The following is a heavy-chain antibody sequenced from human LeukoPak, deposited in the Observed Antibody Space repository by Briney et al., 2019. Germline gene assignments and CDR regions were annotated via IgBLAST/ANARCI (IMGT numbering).Heavy chain of an antibody. CDR2: INPNSGGT. Sequence: ASVKVSCKASGYTFTGYYMHWVRQAPGQGLEWMGRINPNSGGTNYAQEFQGRVTMTRDTSISTAYMELSRLRSDDTAVYYCARGPRGIFGVVIRYYFDYWGQGTLVTVSS. V-gene: IGHV1-2*06. CDR3: ARGPRGIFGVVIRYYFDY. J-gene: IGHJ4*02. CDR1: GYTFTGYY. D-gene: IGHD3-3*01.